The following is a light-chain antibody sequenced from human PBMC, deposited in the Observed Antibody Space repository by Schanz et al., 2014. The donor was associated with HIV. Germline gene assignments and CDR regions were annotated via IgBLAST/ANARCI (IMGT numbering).Light chain of an antibody. CDR3: AAWDDSLSGAV. CDR1: SSNIGTYN. Sequence: QSVLTQPPSTSGTPGQRVAISCSGSSSNIGTYNVNWYQQLPGTAPRLLIDTQDQRRSGVPHRFSCPKSGTSASLAISGLQSEDEADYYCAAWDDSLSGAVFGGGTQLTLL. V-gene: IGLV1-44*01. J-gene: IGLJ7*01. CDR2: TQD.